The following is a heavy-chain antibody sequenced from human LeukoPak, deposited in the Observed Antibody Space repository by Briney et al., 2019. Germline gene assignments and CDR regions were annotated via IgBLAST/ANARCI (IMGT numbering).Heavy chain of an antibody. CDR3: ARDNGRIQLWSSYMDV. D-gene: IGHD5-18*01. J-gene: IGHJ6*03. V-gene: IGHV3-21*01. Sequence: GGSLRLSCAASGFTFSSYSMSWVRQAPGKGLEWVSSISSSSSYIYYADSVKGRFTISRDNAKNSLYLQMNSLRAEDTAVYYCARDNGRIQLWSSYMDVWGKGTTVTVSS. CDR2: ISSSSSYI. CDR1: GFTFSSYS.